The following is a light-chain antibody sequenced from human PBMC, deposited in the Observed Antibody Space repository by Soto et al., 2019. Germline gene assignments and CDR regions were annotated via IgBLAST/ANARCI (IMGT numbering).Light chain of an antibody. J-gene: IGLJ1*01. Sequence: QSALTQPASVAGSPGQSITISCTGTSSDVGAYNYVSWYQHHPGKAPKLMIYEVSSRPSGVSNRFSGSKSGNTASLIISGLQAEDEADYYCSSYTSSSTSAFGTGTKVTVL. V-gene: IGLV2-14*01. CDR1: SSDVGAYNY. CDR2: EVS. CDR3: SSYTSSSTSA.